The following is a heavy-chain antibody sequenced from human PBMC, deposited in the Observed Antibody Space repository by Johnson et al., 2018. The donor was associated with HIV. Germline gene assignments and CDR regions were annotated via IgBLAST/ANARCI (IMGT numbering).Heavy chain of an antibody. V-gene: IGHV3-43D*03. CDR2: ISWDGGST. J-gene: IGHJ3*02. Sequence: QLVESGGVVVQPGGSLRLSCAASGFTFDDYAMHWVRQAPGKGMEWVSLISWDGGSTYYADSVKGRFTISRDNSKNSLYLKMNSLRAEDTALYYCAKDMNGERVSYAGAFDIWGQGTMVTVSS. CDR1: GFTFDDYA. CDR3: AKDMNGERVSYAGAFDI. D-gene: IGHD1-26*01.